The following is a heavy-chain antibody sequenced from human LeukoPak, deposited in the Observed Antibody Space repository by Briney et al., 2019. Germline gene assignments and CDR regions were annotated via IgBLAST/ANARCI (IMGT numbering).Heavy chain of an antibody. J-gene: IGHJ4*02. V-gene: IGHV3-48*01. CDR1: GLTFSSFS. D-gene: IGHD5-24*01. Sequence: PGGSLRLSCAASGLTFSSFSMNWVRQAPGKGLEWVSYISSSSGTIYYTDSVKGRFTISRDNAKNSLYLQMNSLRAEDTAVYYCARDGLEDGYNLFDFWGQGTLVTVSS. CDR3: ARDGLEDGYNLFDF. CDR2: ISSSSGTI.